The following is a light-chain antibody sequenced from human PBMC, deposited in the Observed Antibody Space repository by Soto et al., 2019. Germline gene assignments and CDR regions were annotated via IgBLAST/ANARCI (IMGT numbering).Light chain of an antibody. J-gene: IGLJ2*01. CDR3: SSSTSSSTHVV. Sequence: HSVLTQPASVSGSPGQSITISCTGTSSDVGGYKYVSWYQQHPGKAPKLMIYEVSNRPSGVSNRFSGSKSGNTASLTISGLQAEDEADYYCSSSTSSSTHVVFGGGTQLTVL. V-gene: IGLV2-14*01. CDR1: SSDVGGYKY. CDR2: EVS.